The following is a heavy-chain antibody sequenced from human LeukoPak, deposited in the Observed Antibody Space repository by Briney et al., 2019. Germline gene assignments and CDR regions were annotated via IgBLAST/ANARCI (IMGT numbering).Heavy chain of an antibody. CDR3: ARQKGEHGYYDSSGYYLFDY. J-gene: IGHJ4*02. CDR2: IYYSGST. V-gene: IGHV4-39*01. Sequence: SETLSLTCTVSGGSISSGGYYWSWIRQHPGKGLEWIGYIYYSGSTYYNPSLKSRVTISVDTSKNQFSLKLSSVTAADTAVYYCARQKGEHGYYDSSGYYLFDYWGQGTLVTVSS. CDR1: GGSISSGGYY. D-gene: IGHD3-22*01.